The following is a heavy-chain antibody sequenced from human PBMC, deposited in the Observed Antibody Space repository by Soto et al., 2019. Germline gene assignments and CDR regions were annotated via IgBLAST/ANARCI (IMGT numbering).Heavy chain of an antibody. V-gene: IGHV4-34*02. CDR1: GGSFSANY. CDR2: INHSAGT. Sequence: QVQLQQWGAGLLQPSETLSLTCAVFGGSFSANYWSWIRQPPGKGLEWLGQINHSAGTNYNPSLKSRVTMSGDTAKNQFSLKLTSVTAADTAVYYCARHGAYYFDFWGQGTLVTVSS. D-gene: IGHD4-17*01. CDR3: ARHGAYYFDF. J-gene: IGHJ4*02.